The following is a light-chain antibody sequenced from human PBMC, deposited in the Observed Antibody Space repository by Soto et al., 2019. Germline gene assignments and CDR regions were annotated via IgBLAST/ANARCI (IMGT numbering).Light chain of an antibody. J-gene: IGKJ5*01. Sequence: IVLTQSRATLSVSPGERATLSCRASQSISSNLAWYQQKSGKPPRLVIYDSTLRANGVPDRFGGSRSGTEFTLTINSLEPEDFAVYYCQQRNVWPPITFGQGTRLEIK. V-gene: IGKV3-11*01. CDR3: QQRNVWPPIT. CDR1: QSISSN. CDR2: DST.